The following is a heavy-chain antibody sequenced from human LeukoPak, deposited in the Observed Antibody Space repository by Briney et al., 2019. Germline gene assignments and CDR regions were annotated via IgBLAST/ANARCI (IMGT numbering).Heavy chain of an antibody. J-gene: IGHJ4*02. V-gene: IGHV3-48*02. CDR3: ARDGGKGGNSDY. Sequence: PGGSLRLSCAASGFRLSSYSMNWVRQAPGKGLQWVSYISSSTSIMSYADSVKGRFTISRDNAKNSLYLQMNSLRDEDTAVYYCARDGGKGGNSDYWGQGTLVTVSS. D-gene: IGHD2-15*01. CDR2: ISSSTSIM. CDR1: GFRLSSYS.